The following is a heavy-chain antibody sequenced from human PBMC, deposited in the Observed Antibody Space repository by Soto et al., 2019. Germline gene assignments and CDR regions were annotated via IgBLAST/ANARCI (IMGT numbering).Heavy chain of an antibody. CDR2: TYYRSKWYN. CDR1: GDSVSSNSAA. D-gene: IGHD3-10*01. Sequence: SQTLSLTCAISGDSVSSNSAAWTWIRQSPSRGLEWLGRTYYRSKWYNDYAVSVKSRITINPDTSKNQFSLQLNSVTPEDTAVYYCARDLILWFGETPNNWFDPWGQGTLVTVSS. V-gene: IGHV6-1*01. CDR3: ARDLILWFGETPNNWFDP. J-gene: IGHJ5*02.